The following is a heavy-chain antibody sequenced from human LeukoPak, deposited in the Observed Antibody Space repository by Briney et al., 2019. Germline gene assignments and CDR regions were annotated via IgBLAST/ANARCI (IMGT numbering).Heavy chain of an antibody. V-gene: IGHV4-59*01. CDR2: IYYSGST. D-gene: IGHD3-10*01. J-gene: IGHJ5*02. Sequence: SETLSLTCTVSGGSISSYYWSWIRQPPGKGLEWIGYIYYSGSTNYNPSLKSRVTIPVDTSKNQFSLKLSSVTAADTAVYYCARGGYYGSGNDFRFDPWGQGTLVTVSS. CDR3: ARGGYYGSGNDFRFDP. CDR1: GGSISSYY.